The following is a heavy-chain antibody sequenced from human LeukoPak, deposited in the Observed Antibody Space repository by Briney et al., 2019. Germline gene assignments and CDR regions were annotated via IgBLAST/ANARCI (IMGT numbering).Heavy chain of an antibody. V-gene: IGHV3-23*01. CDR1: GFTFSSYA. CDR3: AKVPYSNYVRYYFDY. Sequence: PGGFLRLSCAASGFTFSSYAMSWVRQAPGKGLEWVSAISGSGGSTYYADSVKGRFTISGDNSKNTLYLQMNSLRAEDTAVYYCAKVPYSNYVRYYFDYWGQGTLVTVSS. CDR2: ISGSGGST. D-gene: IGHD4-11*01. J-gene: IGHJ4*02.